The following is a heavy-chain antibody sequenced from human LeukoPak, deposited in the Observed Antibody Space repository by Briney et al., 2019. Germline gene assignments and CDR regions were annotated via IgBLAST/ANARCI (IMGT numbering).Heavy chain of an antibody. CDR3: SRDRDIVGRLGGFDI. Sequence: GASVKVSCKSSGYTFTDYYMYWVRQAPGQGLEWMGWINPNSGDTKYAQKFQGRVTMTRDTSISTAYMEMSRLKSDDTAVYYCSRDRDIVGRLGGFDIWGQGTRVTVSS. D-gene: IGHD1-26*01. CDR2: INPNSGDT. CDR1: GYTFTDYY. V-gene: IGHV1-2*02. J-gene: IGHJ3*02.